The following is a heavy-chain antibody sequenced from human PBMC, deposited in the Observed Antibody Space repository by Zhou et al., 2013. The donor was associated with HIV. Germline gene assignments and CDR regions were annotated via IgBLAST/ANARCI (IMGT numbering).Heavy chain of an antibody. CDR3: ARVTLDARIRAAGSFDY. CDR2: ISTHSGDT. D-gene: IGHD6-13*01. Sequence: QIQLVQSGAEVKKPGASVKVSCKASGYTFITYDISWVRQAPGQGLEWMGWISTHSGDTNYAQKLQGRVTMTTDTSTNTAYMELRSLRSDDTAVYFCARVTLDARIRAAGSFDYWGQGTLVTVSS. CDR1: GYTFITYD. V-gene: IGHV1-18*01. J-gene: IGHJ4*02.